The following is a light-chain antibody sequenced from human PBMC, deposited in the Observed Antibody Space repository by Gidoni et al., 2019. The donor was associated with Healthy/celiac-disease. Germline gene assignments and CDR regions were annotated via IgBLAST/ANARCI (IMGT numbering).Light chain of an antibody. CDR1: QSVSSSY. J-gene: IGKJ1*01. CDR3: QQYGSSPWT. V-gene: IGKV3-20*01. CDR2: GAS. Sequence: IVLTQSPGTLSLSPVERATLSCRASQSVSSSYLAWYQQKPGQAPRLLIYGASSRATGLPDRFSGSGSGTDFTLTISRLEQEDLAVYYCQQYGSSPWTFGQGTKVEIK.